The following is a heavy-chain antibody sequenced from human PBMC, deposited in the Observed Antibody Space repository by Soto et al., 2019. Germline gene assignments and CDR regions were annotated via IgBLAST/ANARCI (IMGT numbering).Heavy chain of an antibody. V-gene: IGHV3-23*01. D-gene: IGHD2-15*01. CDR1: GFTFNSYT. CDR2: ISGSGGSP. CDR3: AKANCRGNSCYVHEY. J-gene: IGHJ4*01. Sequence: GGSLRLSCAASGFTFNSYTMAWVRQAPGKGLEWVSSISGSGGSPSYADSVQGRFTISRDNSRNTLSLQMNSLRAEDTATYYCAKANCRGNSCYVHEYLCHGSLGTISS.